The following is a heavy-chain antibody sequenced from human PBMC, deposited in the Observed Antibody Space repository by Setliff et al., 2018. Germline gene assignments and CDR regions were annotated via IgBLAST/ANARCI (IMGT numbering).Heavy chain of an antibody. V-gene: IGHV7-4-1*02. CDR3: ARGGDTITIFGVVTPDFYYYMDV. Sequence: ASVKVSCKASGYTFSSYAMNWVRQAPGQGLEWMGWINTNTGNPTYAQDFTGRFVFSLDTSVSTAYLQISSLKAEDTAVYYCARGGDTITIFGVVTPDFYYYMDVWGTGTTVTVS. J-gene: IGHJ6*03. CDR1: GYTFSSYA. D-gene: IGHD3-3*01. CDR2: INTNTGNP.